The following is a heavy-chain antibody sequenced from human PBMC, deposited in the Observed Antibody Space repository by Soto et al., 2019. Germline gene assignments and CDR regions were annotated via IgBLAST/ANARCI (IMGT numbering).Heavy chain of an antibody. CDR1: GFTFSSYA. V-gene: IGHV3-30-3*01. CDR2: ISYDGSNK. J-gene: IGHJ1*01. CDR3: AREWGYYDSSGYYLREYFQH. Sequence: VQLVESGGGVVQPGRSLRLSCAASGFTFSSYAMHWVRQAPGKGLEWVAVISYDGSNKYYADSVKGRFTISRDNSKNTLYLQMNSLRAEDTAVYYCAREWGYYDSSGYYLREYFQHWGQGTLVTVSS. D-gene: IGHD3-22*01.